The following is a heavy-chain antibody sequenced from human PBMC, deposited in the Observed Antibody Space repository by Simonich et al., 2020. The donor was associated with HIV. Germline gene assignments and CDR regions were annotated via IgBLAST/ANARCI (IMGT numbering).Heavy chain of an antibody. V-gene: IGHV4-34*02. CDR1: GGPFSEYY. Sequence: QVQLQQWGAGLLEPSETLSLTCAVYGGPFSEYYWSWLRQPPGRGLEWIGEINHSGSTDYNPSLKSRVTISVDTSKNQFSLKLSSVPAADTAVYYCARRTGYDLDYWGQGTLVTVSS. D-gene: IGHD5-12*01. CDR2: INHSGST. CDR3: ARRTGYDLDY. J-gene: IGHJ4*02.